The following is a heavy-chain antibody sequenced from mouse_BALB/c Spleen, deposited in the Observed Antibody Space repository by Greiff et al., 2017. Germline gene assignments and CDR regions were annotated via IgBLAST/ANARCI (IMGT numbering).Heavy chain of an antibody. Sequence: EVQLQESGPGLVKPSQSLSLTCTVTGYSITSDYAWNWIRQFPGNKLEWMGYISYSGSTSYNPSLKSRISITRDTSKNQFFLQLNSVTTEDTATYYCAREGAYWYFDVWGAGTTVTVSS. CDR1: GYSITSDYA. CDR2: ISYSGST. V-gene: IGHV3-2*02. CDR3: AREGAYWYFDV. J-gene: IGHJ1*01.